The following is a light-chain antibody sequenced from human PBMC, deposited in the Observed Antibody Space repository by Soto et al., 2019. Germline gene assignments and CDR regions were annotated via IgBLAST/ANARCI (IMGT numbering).Light chain of an antibody. J-gene: IGKJ5*01. V-gene: IGKV3-20*01. Sequence: EIVLPQSPSTLSLCPGEIDILSCSASERLSSVYLAWYQQRPGQPPRLLIYGASHRATGIPDRFSGSGSGTDFTLIINRLEPEDVAIYYCQQYGGSPRITFGQGTRLEIK. CDR3: QQYGGSPRIT. CDR2: GAS. CDR1: ERLSSVY.